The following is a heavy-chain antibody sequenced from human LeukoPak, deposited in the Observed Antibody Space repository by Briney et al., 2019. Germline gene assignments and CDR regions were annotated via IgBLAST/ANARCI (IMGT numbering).Heavy chain of an antibody. CDR1: GFTFSSYS. Sequence: GSLRLSCAASGFTFSSYSMNWVRQPPGKGLEWIGYIHYSGSTNYNPSLKSRVTILVDTSKNQFSLRLSSVTAADTAVYYCARVEEGYGSGRRENYYYYYMDVWGKGTTVTISS. V-gene: IGHV4-59*01. J-gene: IGHJ6*03. D-gene: IGHD3-10*01. CDR3: ARVEEGYGSGRRENYYYYYMDV. CDR2: IHYSGST.